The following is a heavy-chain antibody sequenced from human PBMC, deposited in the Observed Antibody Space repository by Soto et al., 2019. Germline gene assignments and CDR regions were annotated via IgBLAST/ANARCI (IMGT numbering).Heavy chain of an antibody. V-gene: IGHV1-3*01. D-gene: IGHD3-3*01. CDR3: ARDPYDFWSGSYYYYYGMDV. Sequence: QVQLVQSGAEVKKPGASVKVSCKASGYTFTSYAMHWVRQAPGQRLEWMGWINAGNGNTKYSQKFQGRATITRDTSASTAYMELSSLRSEDTAVYYCARDPYDFWSGSYYYYYGMDVWGQGTTVTVSS. CDR2: INAGNGNT. J-gene: IGHJ6*02. CDR1: GYTFTSYA.